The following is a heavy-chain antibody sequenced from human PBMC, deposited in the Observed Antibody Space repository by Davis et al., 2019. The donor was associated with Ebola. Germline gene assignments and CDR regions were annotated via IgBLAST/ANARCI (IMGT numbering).Heavy chain of an antibody. D-gene: IGHD3-3*01. V-gene: IGHV4-61*08. Sequence: SETLSLTCTVSGGSISSGGYYWSWIRQHPGKGLEWIGYIYYSGSTNYNPSLKSRVTISVDTSKNQFSLKLSSVTAADTAVYYCARHYYDFWSGYDNWFDPWGQGTLVTVSS. CDR2: IYYSGST. J-gene: IGHJ5*02. CDR1: GGSISSGGYY. CDR3: ARHYYDFWSGYDNWFDP.